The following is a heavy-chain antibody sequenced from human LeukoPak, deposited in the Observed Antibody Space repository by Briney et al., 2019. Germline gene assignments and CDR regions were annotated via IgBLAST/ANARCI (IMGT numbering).Heavy chain of an antibody. V-gene: IGHV4-31*03. D-gene: IGHD3-16*02. CDR1: GGSISSGGYY. CDR2: IYYSGST. Sequence: PSETLSLTCTVSGGSISSGGYYWRWIRQHPGKGLEWIGYIYYSGSTYYNPSLKSRVTISVDTSKNQFSLKLSSVTAADTAVYYCARALITFGGVIVISSYYFDYWGQGTLVTVSS. CDR3: ARALITFGGVIVISSYYFDY. J-gene: IGHJ4*02.